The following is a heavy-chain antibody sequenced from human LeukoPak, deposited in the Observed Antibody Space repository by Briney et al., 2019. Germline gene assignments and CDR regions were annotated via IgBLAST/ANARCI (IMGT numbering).Heavy chain of an antibody. J-gene: IGHJ5*02. CDR1: GLTFSSYW. Sequence: GGSLRLSCAASGLTFSSYWMHWVRQAPGKGLVWVSRINSDGSSTSYADSVKGRFTISRDNAKNTLYLQMNSLRAEDTAVYYCARDMGFGSNWFDPWGQGTLVTVSS. D-gene: IGHD3-10*01. CDR3: ARDMGFGSNWFDP. V-gene: IGHV3-74*01. CDR2: INSDGSST.